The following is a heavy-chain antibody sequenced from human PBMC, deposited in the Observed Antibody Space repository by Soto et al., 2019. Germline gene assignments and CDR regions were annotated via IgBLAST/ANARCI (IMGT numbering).Heavy chain of an antibody. CDR1: GYSFTNFW. D-gene: IGHD3-10*01. J-gene: IGHJ6*02. Sequence: AQLEQSGVEVKKPGQSLTLSCKASGYSFTNFWITWVRQMPGKGLEWVGRIDPVDSYTTYSPSFQGHVTISADKSLTSVFLQWSSLKASDSAIYYCARQGHSRVSGYYYAMDVWGQGTTVSVSS. V-gene: IGHV5-10-1*03. CDR3: ARQGHSRVSGYYYAMDV. CDR2: IDPVDSYT.